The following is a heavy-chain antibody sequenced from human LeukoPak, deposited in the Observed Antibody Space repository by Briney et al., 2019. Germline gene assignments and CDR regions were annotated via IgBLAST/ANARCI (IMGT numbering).Heavy chain of an antibody. CDR3: AKDIGTGGTGWYFDL. Sequence: GGSLRLSCAASGFTLDDYVMHWVRQAPGKGLEWVSGISWNSVSIGYADSVKGRFTTSRDNAKNSLYLQMNSLRAEDTALYYCAKDIGTGGTGWYFDLWGRGTLVTVSP. V-gene: IGHV3-9*01. CDR1: GFTLDDYV. CDR2: ISWNSVSI. J-gene: IGHJ2*01. D-gene: IGHD6-13*01.